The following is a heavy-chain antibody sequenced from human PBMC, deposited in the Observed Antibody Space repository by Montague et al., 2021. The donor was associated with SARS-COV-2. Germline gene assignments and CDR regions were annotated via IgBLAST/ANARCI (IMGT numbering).Heavy chain of an antibody. CDR3: ARHRGEDYYARSGYNDY. CDR2: IDPSDSYT. D-gene: IGHD3-22*01. Sequence: QSGAEVKKPGESLRIACQASGYTFTTYWITGVRQVPGKGLEWMGRIDPSDSYTTYSPSVQGFVTISTDTSINTAYLGWGSLKVSDTAMYFCARHRGEDYYARSGYNDYWGQGTLVTVTS. V-gene: IGHV5-10-1*01. J-gene: IGHJ4*02. CDR1: GYTFTTYW.